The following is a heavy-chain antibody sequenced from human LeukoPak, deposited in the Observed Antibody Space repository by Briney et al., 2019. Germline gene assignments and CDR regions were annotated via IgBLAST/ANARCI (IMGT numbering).Heavy chain of an antibody. CDR1: GFTFSSYA. D-gene: IGHD6-13*01. Sequence: PGGSLRLSCAASGFTFSSYAMSWVRQAPGKGLAGVSVIYSGGSTYYADSVKGRFTISRDNAKNSLYLQMNSLRAEDTAVYYCARVGIAGYSSRPFDYWGQGTLVTVSS. CDR2: IYSGGST. J-gene: IGHJ4*02. CDR3: ARVGIAGYSSRPFDY. V-gene: IGHV3-66*01.